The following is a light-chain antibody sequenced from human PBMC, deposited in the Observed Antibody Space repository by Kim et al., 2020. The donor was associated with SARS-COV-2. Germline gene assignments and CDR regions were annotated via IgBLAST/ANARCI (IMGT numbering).Light chain of an antibody. Sequence: PGQSVTISCTGTSSDVGGYNYVSWYQQHPGKAPKLMIYDVSKRPSGVPDRFSGSKSGNTASLTISGLQAEDEADYYCCSYAGSSLVFGGGTKVTVL. V-gene: IGLV2-11*01. CDR1: SSDVGGYNY. J-gene: IGLJ2*01. CDR2: DVS. CDR3: CSYAGSSLV.